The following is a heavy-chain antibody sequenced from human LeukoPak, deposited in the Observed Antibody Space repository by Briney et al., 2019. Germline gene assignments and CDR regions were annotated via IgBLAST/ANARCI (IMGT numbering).Heavy chain of an antibody. J-gene: IGHJ4*02. D-gene: IGHD6-6*01. CDR3: ARDRPIDY. V-gene: IGHV3-48*01. Sequence: GGSLRLSCAASGFTFSSYSMNWVRQAPGKGLEWVSYISSSSTTYYADSVKGRFTISRDNAKNALYLQMNSLRAEDTAVYYCARDRPIDYWGQGTLVTVSS. CDR1: GFTFSSYS. CDR2: ISSSSTT.